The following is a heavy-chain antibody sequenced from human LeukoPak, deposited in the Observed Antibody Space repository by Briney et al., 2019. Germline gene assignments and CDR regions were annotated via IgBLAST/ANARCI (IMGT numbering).Heavy chain of an antibody. CDR2: IYYSGST. Sequence: SETLSLTCTVSSGSISSYYWSWIRQPPGKGLEWIGYIYYSGSTNYNPSLKSRVTISVDTSKNQFSLKLSSVTAADTAVYYCARGGYCSSTSCLLDYWGQGTLVTVSS. CDR1: SGSISSYY. CDR3: ARGGYCSSTSCLLDY. J-gene: IGHJ4*02. V-gene: IGHV4-59*01. D-gene: IGHD2-2*01.